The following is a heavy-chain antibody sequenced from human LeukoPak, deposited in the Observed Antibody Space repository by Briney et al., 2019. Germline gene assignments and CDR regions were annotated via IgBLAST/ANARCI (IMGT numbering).Heavy chain of an antibody. CDR1: GYTFTGYY. D-gene: IGHD1-26*01. CDR3: ARSSIKEQSGTYVNN. V-gene: IGHV1-2*02. J-gene: IGHJ4*02. Sequence: ASVKVSCKASGYTFTGYYMHWVRQAPGQGLEWMGWINPNSGGTNYAQKFQGRVTMTKDTSISTAYMELSRLRSDDTAVYYCARSSIKEQSGTYVNNWGQGTLVTVSS. CDR2: INPNSGGT.